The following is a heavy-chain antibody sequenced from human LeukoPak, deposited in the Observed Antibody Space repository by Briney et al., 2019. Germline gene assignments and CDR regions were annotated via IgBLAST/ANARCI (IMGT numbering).Heavy chain of an antibody. Sequence: GGSLTLSCAASGFTFSSYGMRWVRQAPGKGLEWVAFIRYDGSNKYYADSVKGRFTISRDNSKNTLYLQMNSLRAEDTAVYYCAKGDLGDYYDSSGYYYYWGQGTLVTVSS. CDR2: IRYDGSNK. J-gene: IGHJ4*02. CDR3: AKGDLGDYYDSSGYYYY. CDR1: GFTFSSYG. D-gene: IGHD3-22*01. V-gene: IGHV3-30*02.